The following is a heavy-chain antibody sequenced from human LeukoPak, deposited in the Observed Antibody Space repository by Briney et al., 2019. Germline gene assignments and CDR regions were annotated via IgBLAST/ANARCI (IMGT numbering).Heavy chain of an antibody. V-gene: IGHV4-59*01. CDR2: VFDSGTT. CDR3: ARDPDGYKFFDY. J-gene: IGHJ4*02. Sequence: SETLSLTCTVSGGSISGSFWHWIRQPPGKGLEWMGYVFDSGTTAYNPSLKRRVTMSLDTSKSQFSLNLSSVTAADTAVYYCARDPDGYKFFDYWGRGSPVTVPS. D-gene: IGHD5-24*01. CDR1: GGSISGSF.